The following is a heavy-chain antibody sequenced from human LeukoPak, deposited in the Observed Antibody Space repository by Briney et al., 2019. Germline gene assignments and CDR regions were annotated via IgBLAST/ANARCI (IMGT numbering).Heavy chain of an antibody. CDR3: ARGLGQYDKSGFDY. Sequence: SQTLSLICTVSGGSIRSGTYYWSWIRQSAGKGLEWIGRIYTSGSTNYIASLKSRVTISLDTSKNQVSLKLSTVTAADTAVYYCARGLGQYDKSGFDYWGQGTLVTVSS. CDR2: IYTSGST. J-gene: IGHJ4*02. V-gene: IGHV4-61*02. CDR1: GGSIRSGTYY. D-gene: IGHD3-22*01.